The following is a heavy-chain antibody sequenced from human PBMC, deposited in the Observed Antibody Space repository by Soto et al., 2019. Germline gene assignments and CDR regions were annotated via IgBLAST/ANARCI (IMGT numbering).Heavy chain of an antibody. CDR1: GYTFTGYY. CDR2: INPNSGGT. J-gene: IGHJ6*02. CDR3: AREGVYCSGGSCYDYGMDV. V-gene: IGHV1-2*04. D-gene: IGHD2-15*01. Sequence: QVQLVQSGAEVKKPGASVKVSCKASGYTFTGYYMHWVRQAPGQGLEWMGWINPNSGGTNYAQKFQGWVTMTRDTSISTAYMELSRLRSDDTAVYYCAREGVYCSGGSCYDYGMDVWGQGTTVTVSS.